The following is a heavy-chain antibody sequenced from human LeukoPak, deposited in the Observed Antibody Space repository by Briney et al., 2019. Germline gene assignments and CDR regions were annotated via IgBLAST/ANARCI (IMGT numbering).Heavy chain of an antibody. CDR3: ARRGSSSSVDF. V-gene: IGHV4-59*08. CDR1: VGSISSYY. Sequence: SETLSLTCTGSVGSISSYYWSWIRQPPGKGLEWIGYIYYSGSTNYNPSLNSRVTISVDTSKNQFSLKLSSVTAADTAVYYCARRGSSSSVDFWGQGALVTVSS. J-gene: IGHJ4*02. D-gene: IGHD6-13*01. CDR2: IYYSGST.